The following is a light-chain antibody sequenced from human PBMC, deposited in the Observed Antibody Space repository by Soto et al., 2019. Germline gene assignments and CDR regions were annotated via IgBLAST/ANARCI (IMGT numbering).Light chain of an antibody. J-gene: IGLJ3*02. CDR3: ATWDDGLRGVV. V-gene: IGLV1-47*01. CDR1: NSNIESNY. Sequence: QSVLTQPPSVSGTPGQRVTISCSGSNSNIESNYVYWYQQLPGTAPKLLIYRNNQRPSGVPDRFSGSKSGTSASLAISGLRSEDEADYYCATWDDGLRGVVLGGGTQLTVL. CDR2: RNN.